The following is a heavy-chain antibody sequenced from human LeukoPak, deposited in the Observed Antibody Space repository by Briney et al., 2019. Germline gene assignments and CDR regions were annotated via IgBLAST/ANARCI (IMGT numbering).Heavy chain of an antibody. J-gene: IGHJ4*02. D-gene: IGHD5-12*01. CDR3: AKDRMVAKGGNQNYFDY. V-gene: IGHV3-30*18. Sequence: GGSLRLPCAASGFTFSNYGMHWVRQAPGKGLEWVAVISYDGSNKYYADSVKGRFTISRDNSKNTLYLQMNSLRAEDTAVYYCAKDRMVAKGGNQNYFDYWGQGTLVTVSS. CDR2: ISYDGSNK. CDR1: GFTFSNYG.